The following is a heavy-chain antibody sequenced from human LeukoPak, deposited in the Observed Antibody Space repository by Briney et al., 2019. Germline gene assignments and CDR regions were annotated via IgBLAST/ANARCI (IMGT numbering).Heavy chain of an antibody. V-gene: IGHV3-20*04. CDR3: ARVHSYYYGMDV. CDR2: INWNGGST. Sequence: GGSLRLSCAASGFTFDDYGMRWVRQAPGKGLEWVSGINWNGGSTGYADSVKGRFTISRDNAKNSLYLQMNSLRAEDTALYYCARVHSYYYGMDVWGQGTTVTVSS. J-gene: IGHJ6*02. CDR1: GFTFDDYG.